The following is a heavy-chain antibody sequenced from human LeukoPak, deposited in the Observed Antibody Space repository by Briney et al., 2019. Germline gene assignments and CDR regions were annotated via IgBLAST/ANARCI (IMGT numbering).Heavy chain of an antibody. CDR1: GGTFSSYA. V-gene: IGHV1-69*05. CDR3: AREGEMDDWNYQI. J-gene: IGHJ4*02. D-gene: IGHD1-7*01. CDR2: IIPIFGTA. Sequence: SVKVSCKSSGGTFSSYAISWVRQAPGQGLEWMGRIIPIFGTANYAQKFQGRVTITTDESTSTAYMELSSLRSEDTAVYYCAREGEMDDWNYQIWGQGTLVTVSS.